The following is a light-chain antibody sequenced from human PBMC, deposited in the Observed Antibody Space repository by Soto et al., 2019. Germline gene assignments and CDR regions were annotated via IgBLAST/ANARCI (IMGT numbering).Light chain of an antibody. V-gene: IGLV2-14*01. Sequence: QSALTQPASVSGSPGQSVTISCTGTSSDVGGYNYVSWYQQYPGKAPKLMIYEVTNRPSGVSNRFSGSKSGNTASLTISGLQAEDEADYYCSSYTISNTLPFVFGAGTKATV. J-gene: IGLJ1*01. CDR1: SSDVGGYNY. CDR2: EVT. CDR3: SSYTISNTLPFV.